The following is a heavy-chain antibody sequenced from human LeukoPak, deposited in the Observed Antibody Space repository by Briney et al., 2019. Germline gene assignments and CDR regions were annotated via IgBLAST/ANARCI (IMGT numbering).Heavy chain of an antibody. CDR2: ISSSSSTI. CDR3: ARDVRPPYKKMVRGVPEYYFDY. V-gene: IGHV3-48*04. D-gene: IGHD3-10*01. J-gene: IGHJ4*02. Sequence: GGSLRLSCAASGFTFSSYSMNWVRQAPGKGLEWVSYISSSSSTIYYADSVKGRFTISRDNAKNSLYLQMNSLRAEDTAVYYCARDVRPPYKKMVRGVPEYYFDYWGQGTLVTVSS. CDR1: GFTFSSYS.